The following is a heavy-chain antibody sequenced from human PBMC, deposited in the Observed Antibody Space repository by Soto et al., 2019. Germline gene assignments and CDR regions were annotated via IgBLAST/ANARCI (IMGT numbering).Heavy chain of an antibody. V-gene: IGHV3-21*01. D-gene: IGHD6-6*01. CDR3: AREGAARTYYYYGMGV. CDR2: ISSSSSYI. CDR1: GFTFSSYS. Sequence: VGSLRLSGAASGFTFSSYSMNWVRQARGKGLEWVSSISSSSSYIYYADSVKGRFTISRDNAKNSLYLQMNSLRAEDTAVYYCAREGAARTYYYYGMGVWGQGTTVTVSS. J-gene: IGHJ6*02.